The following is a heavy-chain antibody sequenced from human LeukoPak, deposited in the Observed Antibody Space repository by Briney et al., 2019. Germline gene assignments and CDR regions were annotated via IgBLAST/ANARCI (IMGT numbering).Heavy chain of an antibody. Sequence: PSETLSLPCAVYGGSFSGYYWSWIRQPPGKGLEWIGEINHSGSTNYNPSLKSRVTISVDTSKNQFSLKLSSVTAAATAVYFCARGRPVVTAIPYAVYFDYWGQGTLVTVSS. CDR1: GGSFSGYY. CDR2: INHSGST. D-gene: IGHD2-21*02. CDR3: ARGRPVVTAIPYAVYFDY. J-gene: IGHJ4*02. V-gene: IGHV4-34*01.